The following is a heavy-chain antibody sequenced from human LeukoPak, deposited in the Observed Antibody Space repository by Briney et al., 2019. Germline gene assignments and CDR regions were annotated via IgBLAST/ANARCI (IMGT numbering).Heavy chain of an antibody. D-gene: IGHD3-10*01. J-gene: IGHJ4*02. Sequence: GGSLRLSCAASGFTFSSYAMSWVRQAPGERLEWVSAISGSGGSTYYADSVKGRFTISRDNSKNTLYLQMNSLRAEDTAVYYCAKVPLTYTYYYGSGSYGDYFDYWGQGTLVTVSS. CDR1: GFTFSSYA. CDR3: AKVPLTYTYYYGSGSYGDYFDY. V-gene: IGHV3-23*01. CDR2: ISGSGGST.